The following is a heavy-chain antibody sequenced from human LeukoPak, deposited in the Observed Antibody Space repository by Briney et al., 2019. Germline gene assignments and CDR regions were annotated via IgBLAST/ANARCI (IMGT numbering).Heavy chain of an antibody. J-gene: IGHJ6*02. CDR2: IYYSGST. V-gene: IGHV4-59*08. D-gene: IGHD5-12*01. CDR1: GGSISPYY. CDR3: ARHRNSGYHSYGMDV. Sequence: SETLSLTCIVSGGSISPYYWSWIRQPPGSGLEWIAYIYYSGSTSYNPSLKSRVAISVDTSNNEVSLKLSSVTAADTAVYYCARHRNSGYHSYGMDVWGQGTTVTVSS.